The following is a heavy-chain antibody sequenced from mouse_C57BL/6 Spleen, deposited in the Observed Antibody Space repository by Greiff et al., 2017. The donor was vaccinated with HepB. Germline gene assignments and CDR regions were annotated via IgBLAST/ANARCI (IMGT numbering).Heavy chain of an antibody. J-gene: IGHJ2*01. V-gene: IGHV6-3*01. D-gene: IGHD1-1*01. CDR3: TGGSSLDY. CDR2: IRLKSDNYAT. CDR1: GFTFSNYW. Sequence: EVQRVESGGGLVQPGGSMKLSCVASGFTFSNYWMNWVRQSPEKGLEWVAQIRLKSDNYATHYAESVKGRFTISRDDSKSSVYLQMNNLRAEDTGIDYCTGGSSLDYWGQGTTLTVSS.